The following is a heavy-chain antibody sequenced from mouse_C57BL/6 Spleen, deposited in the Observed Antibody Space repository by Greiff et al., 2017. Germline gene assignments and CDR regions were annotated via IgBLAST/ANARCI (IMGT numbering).Heavy chain of an antibody. Sequence: VQLQQSGPELVKPGASVKISCKASGYAFSSSWMNWVKQRPGKGLEWIGRIYPGDGDTNYNGKFKGKATLTADKSSSTAYMQLSILTSEDSAVYFCARPLSYYYAMDYWGQGTSVTVSS. CDR1: GYAFSSSW. CDR3: ARPLSYYYAMDY. V-gene: IGHV1-82*01. CDR2: IYPGDGDT. J-gene: IGHJ4*01.